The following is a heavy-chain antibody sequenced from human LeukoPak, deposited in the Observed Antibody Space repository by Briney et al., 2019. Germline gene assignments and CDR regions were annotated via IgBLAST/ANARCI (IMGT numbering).Heavy chain of an antibody. CDR3: ARGKTRTSIAPLRSRLEYYFDC. CDR2: INPGGST. Sequence: PSETLSLTCAVYGGSFSGYYWSWIRQPPGKGLEWIGEINPGGSTNYNPSLKSRVTISVDTSKNQFSLKLSSVTAADTAVYYCARGKTRTSIAPLRSRLEYYFDCWGQGSLVTVSS. V-gene: IGHV4-34*01. D-gene: IGHD6-6*01. CDR1: GGSFSGYY. J-gene: IGHJ4*02.